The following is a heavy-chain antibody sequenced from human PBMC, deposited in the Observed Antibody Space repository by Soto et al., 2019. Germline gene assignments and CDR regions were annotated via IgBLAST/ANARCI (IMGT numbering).Heavy chain of an antibody. V-gene: IGHV3-23*01. D-gene: IGHD3-10*01. J-gene: IGHJ4*02. CDR1: GFTFSSYA. CDR2: ISGRYDTT. Sequence: EVQLLESGGGLVQPGGSLRLSCAASGFTFSSYAMTWVRQAPGKGLEWVSGISGRYDTTFYADSVKGRFTISRDNSKRTLYLQMNSLRADDTAVYFCIRGFAPLDYWGQGTLVTVSS. CDR3: IRGFAPLDY.